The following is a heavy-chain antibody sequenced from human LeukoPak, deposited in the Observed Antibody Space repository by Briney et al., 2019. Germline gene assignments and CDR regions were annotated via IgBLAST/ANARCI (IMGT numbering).Heavy chain of an antibody. Sequence: SGTLSLTCAVSGVSITYSYWWTWVRQPPGKGLEWIGEIYHSGSTNYNSSLKSRVTISVDTSKNQFSLKLSSVTAADTAVYYCARGRRVVVVAAGKWFDPWGQGTLVTVSS. D-gene: IGHD2-15*01. V-gene: IGHV4-4*02. J-gene: IGHJ5*02. CDR3: ARGRRVVVVAAGKWFDP. CDR2: IYHSGST. CDR1: GVSITYSYW.